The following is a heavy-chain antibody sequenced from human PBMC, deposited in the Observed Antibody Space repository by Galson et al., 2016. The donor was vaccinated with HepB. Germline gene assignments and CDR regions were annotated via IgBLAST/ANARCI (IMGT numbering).Heavy chain of an antibody. D-gene: IGHD3-10*01. CDR3: ARDRVAMFRARGGDSFDI. CDR2: ISAYSGIT. V-gene: IGHV1-18*04. Sequence: SVKVSCKASGYTFANYGITWVRQAPGQGLEWLGWISAYSGITNFAQKFRDRVTMTTDTSTSTAYMELRSLRSDDTAVYFCARDRVAMFRARGGDSFDIWGPGTMVTVSS. J-gene: IGHJ3*02. CDR1: GYTFANYG.